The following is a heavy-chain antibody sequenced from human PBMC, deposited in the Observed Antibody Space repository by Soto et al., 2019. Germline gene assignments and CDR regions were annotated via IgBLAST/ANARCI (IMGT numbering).Heavy chain of an antibody. CDR2: ISGNAAET. J-gene: IGHJ4*02. CDR3: AKGHLERRYDAETAYDY. V-gene: IGHV3-23*01. D-gene: IGHD1-1*01. Sequence: EVQLLESGGGLVQPGGSLRLSCAASGFTFHYYAMTWVRQAPGKGLAWVSAISGNAAETYHAASVKGLFAISRDNSKETLYLQMDSLRAEDTAVSFCAKGHLERRYDAETAYDYWGQGNLVTVSS. CDR1: GFTFHYYA.